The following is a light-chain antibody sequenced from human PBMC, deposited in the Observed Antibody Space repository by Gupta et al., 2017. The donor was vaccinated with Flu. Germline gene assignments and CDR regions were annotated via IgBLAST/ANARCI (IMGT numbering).Light chain of an antibody. CDR2: GAS. CDR3: QQYNNWPPWT. CDR1: QSVSSN. J-gene: IGKJ1*01. Sequence: EIVMTQSPATLSVSPGERATASCRASQSVSSNLAWYQQKPGQAPRLLIDGASTKATGIPARFSGSGSGTEFTLTISSRQSEDFAVYYCQQYNNWPPWTFGQGTKVEIK. V-gene: IGKV3D-15*01.